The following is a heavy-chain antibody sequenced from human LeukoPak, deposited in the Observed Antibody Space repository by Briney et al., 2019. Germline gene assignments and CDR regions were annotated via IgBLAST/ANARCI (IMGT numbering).Heavy chain of an antibody. D-gene: IGHD6-6*01. J-gene: IGHJ4*02. CDR3: AKSEAHSSSRYFDH. CDR1: GGSINKDNW. Sequence: SGTLSLTCAVSGGSINKDNWWNWVRQPPGKGLEWVGEIYHSGTTNYNPSLKSRVTISVDNSKQQFSLKLTSVTAADTAVYYCAKSEAHSSSRYFDHWGQGALVTVSS. V-gene: IGHV4-4*02. CDR2: IYHSGTT.